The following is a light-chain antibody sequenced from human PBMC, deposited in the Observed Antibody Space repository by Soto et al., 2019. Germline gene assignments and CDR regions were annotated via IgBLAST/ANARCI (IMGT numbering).Light chain of an antibody. CDR3: QQRYNWPNT. V-gene: IGKV3-11*01. CDR1: QSVGTY. Sequence: EIVLTQSPATLSLSPGERATLSCRASQSVGTYLAWYQHNPGQAPRLLIYDASNRSTGIPARFSGSGSGTDFKLTIRSPEPEDFAVYYCQQRYNWPNTFGQGTKLEIK. J-gene: IGKJ2*01. CDR2: DAS.